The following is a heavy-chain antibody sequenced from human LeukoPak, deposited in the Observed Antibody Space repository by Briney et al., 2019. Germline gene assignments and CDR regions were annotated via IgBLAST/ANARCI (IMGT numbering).Heavy chain of an antibody. Sequence: SVKVSCKASGFTFTSSAVQWVRQARGQRLEWIGWIVVGSGNTNYAQKLQERVTITRDMSTSTAYMELSSLRSEDTAVYYCAAESLDYSNEDYFDYWGQGTLVTVSS. J-gene: IGHJ4*02. CDR3: AAESLDYSNEDYFDY. D-gene: IGHD4-11*01. CDR1: GFTFTSSA. CDR2: IVVGSGNT. V-gene: IGHV1-58*01.